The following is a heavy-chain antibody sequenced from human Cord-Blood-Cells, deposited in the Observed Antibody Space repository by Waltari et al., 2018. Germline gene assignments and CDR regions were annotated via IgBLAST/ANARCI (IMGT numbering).Heavy chain of an antibody. D-gene: IGHD1-26*01. J-gene: IGHJ3*02. CDR3: ARAGVGATLDAFDI. CDR2: SSSSSSYR. V-gene: IGHV3-21*01. Sequence: AASGFTFSSYSMNWVRQAPGKGLEGVSSSSSSSSYRYYANAVKGRFTISRDNAKNSLYLQMNSLRAEDTAVYYCARAGVGATLDAFDIWGHGTMVTDSS. CDR1: GFTFSSYS.